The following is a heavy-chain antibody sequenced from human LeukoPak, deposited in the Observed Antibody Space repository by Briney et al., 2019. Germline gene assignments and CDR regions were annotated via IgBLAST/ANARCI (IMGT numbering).Heavy chain of an antibody. V-gene: IGHV3-21*01. CDR1: GFTFSSYS. CDR2: ISSSSSYI. CDR3: ARDHRYSSGWGDY. D-gene: IGHD6-19*01. J-gene: IGHJ4*02. Sequence: GGSLRLSCAASGFTFSSYSMNWVRQAPGKGLEWVSSISSSSSYIYYADSVKGRFTISRDNAKNSLYLQMNSLRAEDTAVYYCARDHRYSSGWGDYWGQGTLVTVSS.